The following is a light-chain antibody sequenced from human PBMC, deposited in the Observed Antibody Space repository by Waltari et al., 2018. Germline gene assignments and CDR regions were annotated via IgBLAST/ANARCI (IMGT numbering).Light chain of an antibody. Sequence: IQRTQSPSSLSASVGDRRTLTRRASQGISNSLAWYQQKPGKAPKLLLYAASRLESGVPARFSGSGSGTDYTLTISSLQPEDFATYYCQQYYSTPFTFGPGTKVDIK. CDR3: QQYYSTPFT. J-gene: IGKJ3*01. CDR2: AAS. V-gene: IGKV1-NL1*01. CDR1: QGISNS.